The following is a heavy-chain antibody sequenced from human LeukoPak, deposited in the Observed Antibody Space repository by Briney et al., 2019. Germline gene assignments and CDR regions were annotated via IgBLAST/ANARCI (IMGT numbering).Heavy chain of an antibody. CDR1: GFTFSSYA. CDR2: ISGSGGST. CDR3: AKDVGDYDFWSGYYFLYFQH. D-gene: IGHD3-3*01. V-gene: IGHV3-23*01. Sequence: GSLRLSCAASGFTFSSYAMSWVRQAPGKGLEWVSAISGSGGSTYYADSVKGRFTISRDNSKNTLYLQMNSLRAEDTAVYYCAKDVGDYDFWSGYYFLYFQHWGQGTLVTVSS. J-gene: IGHJ1*01.